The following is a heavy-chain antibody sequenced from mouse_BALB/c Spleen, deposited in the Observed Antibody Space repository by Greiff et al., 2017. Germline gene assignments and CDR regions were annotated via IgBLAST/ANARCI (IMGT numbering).Heavy chain of an antibody. Sequence: VQLQQSGAELARPGASVKMSCKASGYTFTSYTMHWVKQRPGQGLEWIGYINPSSGYTNYNQKFKDKATLTADKSSSTAYMQLSSLTSEDSAVYYCARWRPADWYFDVWGAGTTVTVSS. CDR3: ARWRPADWYFDV. D-gene: IGHD1-2*01. CDR1: GYTFTSYT. V-gene: IGHV1-4*01. CDR2: INPSSGYT. J-gene: IGHJ1*01.